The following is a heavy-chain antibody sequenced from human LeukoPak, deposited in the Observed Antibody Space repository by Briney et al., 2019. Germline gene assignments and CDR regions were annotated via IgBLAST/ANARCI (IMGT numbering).Heavy chain of an antibody. CDR2: IYYSGST. Sequence: PSETLSLTCTGSGGSISNYYWSWIRQPPGKGLEWIGYIYYSGSTNYNPSLRSRVTISVDTSKNQFSLKLNSVTAADTAVYYCARGGLSDTSSGYYYVIDYWGQGTLVTVSS. J-gene: IGHJ4*02. V-gene: IGHV4-59*12. CDR3: ARGGLSDTSSGYYYVIDY. CDR1: GGSISNYY. D-gene: IGHD3-22*01.